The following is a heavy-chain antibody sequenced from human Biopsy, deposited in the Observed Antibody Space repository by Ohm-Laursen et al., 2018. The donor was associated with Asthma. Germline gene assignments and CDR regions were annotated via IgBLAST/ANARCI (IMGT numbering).Heavy chain of an antibody. CDR1: GYPFTDYY. J-gene: IGHJ2*01. Sequence: GASVKVSCKVSGYPFTDYYVHWVRQAPGQGLEWMGRIDPNSGGTNYAQKFLGRVTMTRGTSVNTAFMVLSRLRSDDTAVYYCARIKIRIGAGTDRYFDLWGRGTLVTVSS. CDR2: IDPNSGGT. CDR3: ARIKIRIGAGTDRYFDL. V-gene: IGHV1-2*06. D-gene: IGHD3-16*01.